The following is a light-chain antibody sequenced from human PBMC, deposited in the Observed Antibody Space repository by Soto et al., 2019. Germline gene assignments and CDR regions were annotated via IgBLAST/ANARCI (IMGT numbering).Light chain of an antibody. V-gene: IGLV2-14*01. CDR3: SSYTSSTTPVV. J-gene: IGLJ2*01. CDR1: SSDVGDYNY. CDR2: EVS. Sequence: QSVLTQPASVSGSPGQSITISCTGSSSDVGDYNYVSWYQQYPGKVPKVIIYEVSYRPSGVSNRFSGSKSGNTASLTISGLQAEDEADYHCSSYTSSTTPVVFGGGTKLTVL.